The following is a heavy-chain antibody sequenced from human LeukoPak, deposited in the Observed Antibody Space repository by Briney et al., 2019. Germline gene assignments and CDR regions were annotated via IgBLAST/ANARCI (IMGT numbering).Heavy chain of an antibody. V-gene: IGHV7-4-1*02. D-gene: IGHD3-16*01. CDR2: INTNTGNP. CDR3: ARRGTPTHWFFDL. J-gene: IGHJ2*01. Sequence: ASVKVSCKASGYTFTSYAMSWVRQAPGQGLEWMGWINTNTGNPTYAQSFTGRFVFSLDTSVSTAYLQISSLKAEDTAVYYCARRGTPTHWFFDLWGRGTLVTVSS. CDR1: GYTFTSYA.